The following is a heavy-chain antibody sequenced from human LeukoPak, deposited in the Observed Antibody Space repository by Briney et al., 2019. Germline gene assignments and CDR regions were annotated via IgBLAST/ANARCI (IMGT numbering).Heavy chain of an antibody. CDR2: ISWNSGSI. Sequence: PGGSLRLSCAASGFTFDDYAMHWVRQAPGKGLEWVSGISWNSGSIVYADSAKGRLTISRDNAKNSLYLQMNSLRAEDTALYYCAKDIGCSSTRCHYGYYGMDVWGQGTTVTVSS. V-gene: IGHV3-9*01. J-gene: IGHJ6*02. CDR1: GFTFDDYA. D-gene: IGHD2-2*01. CDR3: AKDIGCSSTRCHYGYYGMDV.